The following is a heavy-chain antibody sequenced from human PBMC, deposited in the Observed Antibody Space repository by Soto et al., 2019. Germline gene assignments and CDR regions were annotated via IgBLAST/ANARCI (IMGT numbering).Heavy chain of an antibody. J-gene: IGHJ6*02. Sequence: SVKVSCKASGGTFSSYAISWVRQAPGQGLEWMGGIIPIFGTANYAQKFRGRVTITADESTSTAYMELSSLRSEDTAVYYCARGGYSYGYIRVYYYGMDVWGQGTTVTVSS. CDR3: ARGGYSYGYIRVYYYGMDV. CDR1: GGTFSSYA. V-gene: IGHV1-69*13. D-gene: IGHD5-18*01. CDR2: IIPIFGTA.